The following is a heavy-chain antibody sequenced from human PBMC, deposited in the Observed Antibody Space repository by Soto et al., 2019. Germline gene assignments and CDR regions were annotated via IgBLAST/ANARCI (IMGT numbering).Heavy chain of an antibody. CDR3: TRVGLRYFDWSEEFDY. Sequence: SLRLSCTASGFTFGDYAMSWFRQAPGKGLEWVGFIRSKAYGGTTEYAASVKGRFTISRDDSKSIAYLQMNSLKTEDTAVYYCTRVGLRYFDWSEEFDYWGQGTLVTVSS. CDR1: GFTFGDYA. CDR2: IRSKAYGGTT. J-gene: IGHJ4*02. V-gene: IGHV3-49*03. D-gene: IGHD3-9*01.